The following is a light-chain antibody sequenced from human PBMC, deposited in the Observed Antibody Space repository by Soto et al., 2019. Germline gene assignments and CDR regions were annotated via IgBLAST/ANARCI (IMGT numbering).Light chain of an antibody. V-gene: IGKV1-5*03. CDR1: QSISSW. Sequence: DIPMTQSPSTLSASVGDRVIITCRASQSISSWLAWYQQKAGKAPKLLIYQAPSLESGVPSRFSGSGSGTEFTLTISSLQPDDFATYYCQHYNSYPWTFGQGTRVEIK. CDR2: QAP. CDR3: QHYNSYPWT. J-gene: IGKJ1*01.